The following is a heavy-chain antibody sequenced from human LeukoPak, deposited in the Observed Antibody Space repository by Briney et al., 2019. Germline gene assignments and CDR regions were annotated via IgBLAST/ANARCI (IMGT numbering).Heavy chain of an antibody. CDR1: GGSISSYY. J-gene: IGHJ4*02. CDR2: INHSGST. D-gene: IGHD1-7*01. V-gene: IGHV4-34*01. Sequence: SETLSLTCTVSGGSISSYYWSWIRQPPGKGLEWIGEINHSGSTNYNPSLKSRVTISVDTSKNQFSLKLSSVTAADTAVYYCARQTGTSTKPIDYWGQGTLVTVSS. CDR3: ARQTGTSTKPIDY.